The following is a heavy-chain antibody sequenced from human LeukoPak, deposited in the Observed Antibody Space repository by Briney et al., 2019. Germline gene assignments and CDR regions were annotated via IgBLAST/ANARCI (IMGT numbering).Heavy chain of an antibody. Sequence: ASVKVSCKASGYTFTSYYMHWVRQAPGQGLEWMGIINPSGGSTSYAQKFQGRVTMTRDVSTSTDYMELSSLRSEDTAVYYCARRGGSGSSKYYYYMDVWGKGTTVTISS. D-gene: IGHD3-10*01. V-gene: IGHV1-46*01. CDR3: ARRGGSGSSKYYYYMDV. CDR1: GYTFTSYY. J-gene: IGHJ6*03. CDR2: INPSGGST.